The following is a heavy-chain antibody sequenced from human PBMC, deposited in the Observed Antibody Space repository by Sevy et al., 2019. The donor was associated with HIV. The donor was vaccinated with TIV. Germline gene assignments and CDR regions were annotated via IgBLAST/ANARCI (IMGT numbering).Heavy chain of an antibody. Sequence: ASVKVSCKASGGTFSSYAISWVRQAPGQGLEWMGGIIPIFGTANYAQKFQGRVTITADESTSTAYMELSSLRSEDTAVYYCARAQYIVVVPLYGMDVWGQGTMVTVSS. V-gene: IGHV1-69*13. J-gene: IGHJ6*02. CDR2: IIPIFGTA. CDR1: GGTFSSYA. CDR3: ARAQYIVVVPLYGMDV. D-gene: IGHD2-2*01.